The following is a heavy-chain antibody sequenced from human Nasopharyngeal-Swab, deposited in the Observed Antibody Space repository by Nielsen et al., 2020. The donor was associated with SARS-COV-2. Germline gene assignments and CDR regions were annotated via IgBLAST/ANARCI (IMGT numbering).Heavy chain of an antibody. J-gene: IGHJ6*02. V-gene: IGHV3-13*01. Sequence: GESLKISCAASGFTFSSYDMHWVRQATGKGLEWVSAIGTAGDTYCPGSVKGRFTISRENAKNSLYLQMNSLRAGDTAVYYCARDRWTLGMDVWGQGTTVTVSS. CDR3: ARDRWTLGMDV. CDR1: GFTFSSYD. D-gene: IGHD7-27*01. CDR2: IGTAGDT.